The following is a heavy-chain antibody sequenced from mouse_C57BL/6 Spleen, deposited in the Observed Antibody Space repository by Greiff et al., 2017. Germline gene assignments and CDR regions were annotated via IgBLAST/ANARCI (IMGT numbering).Heavy chain of an antibody. CDR3: AGPLYDYDGRFAY. CDR1: GFSLTSYC. Sequence: VKLLESGPGLVQPSPSLSITCTASGFSLTSYCVHWVRQSPGKGLEWLGVIWRGGSTDYYAAFISRLSISKDNSTSHVFFKMNSLQADDTAIYYCAGPLYDYDGRFAYWGQGTLVTVSA. V-gene: IGHV2-2*01. J-gene: IGHJ3*01. CDR2: IWRGGST. D-gene: IGHD2-4*01.